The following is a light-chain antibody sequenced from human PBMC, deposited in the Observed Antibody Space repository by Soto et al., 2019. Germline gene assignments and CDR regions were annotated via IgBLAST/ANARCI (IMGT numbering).Light chain of an antibody. J-gene: IGKJ3*01. Sequence: EIVFMQSPGTLSLSPGERAILSCRASQSVTNNYLAWYRQKPGQAPKILIYGASNRATGIPDRFSGSGSGTDFTLTISRLEPEDFAVYYFQHYGSSPPFTFGPGTKVDIK. V-gene: IGKV3-20*01. CDR1: QSVTNNY. CDR2: GAS. CDR3: QHYGSSPPFT.